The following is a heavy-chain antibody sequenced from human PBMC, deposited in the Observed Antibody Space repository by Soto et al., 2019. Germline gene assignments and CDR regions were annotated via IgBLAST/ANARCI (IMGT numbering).Heavy chain of an antibody. J-gene: IGHJ4*02. D-gene: IGHD6-19*01. CDR1: GGPFISYA. CDR3: ARRSPIAVGSLLDH. CDR2: IIPIFGTA. V-gene: IGHV1-69*01. Sequence: SVKVSCKAAGGPFISYAIIWVRQAPGQGLEWMGGIIPIFGTANYAQKFQGRVTITADESTSTAYMELSSLRSEDTAVYYCARRSPIAVGSLLDHWGQGTLVTVS.